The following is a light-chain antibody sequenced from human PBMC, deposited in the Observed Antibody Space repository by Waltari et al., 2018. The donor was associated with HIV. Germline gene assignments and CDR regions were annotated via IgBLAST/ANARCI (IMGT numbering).Light chain of an antibody. CDR2: AAS. V-gene: IGKV1-39*01. CDR1: QPINRY. J-gene: IGKJ3*01. Sequence: DIQMTQSPSSLSASVGDRVTITCRASQPINRYLNWYQQRPGKAPELLIYAASSSRSGVPSRFSGSGSGTDFTFTISSLQPEDFATYYCQQSHSVPCTFGPGTKVDVE. CDR3: QQSHSVPCT.